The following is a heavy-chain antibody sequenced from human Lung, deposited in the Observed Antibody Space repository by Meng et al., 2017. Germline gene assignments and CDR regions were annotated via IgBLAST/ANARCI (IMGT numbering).Heavy chain of an antibody. V-gene: IGHV3-66*02. CDR1: GFTVSNNY. CDR3: ARMHYYGSGERDY. J-gene: IGHJ4*02. Sequence: VWGGGGLVQAGVSMMLACPGPGFTVSNNYMNWVRQSPGKGLDWVSAVYSGGSTYYAASVKGRFTISRDNSKNTLDLQMNSLRAEDTAVYYCARMHYYGSGERDYWGQGTLVTVSS. CDR2: VYSGGST. D-gene: IGHD3-10*01.